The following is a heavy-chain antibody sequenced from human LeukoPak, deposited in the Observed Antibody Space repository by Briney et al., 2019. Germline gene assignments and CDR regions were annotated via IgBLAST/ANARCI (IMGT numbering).Heavy chain of an antibody. CDR1: GFTFNKHH. Sequence: GGSLRLSCVASGFTFNKHHMNWVRQAPGKGLEWVSSISSSSVYTHYADSVKGRFTISRDNGKNSLYLQMHSLRAEGTALYYCARDALRDDAFDIWGQGTLVTVSS. CDR3: ARDALRDDAFDI. CDR2: ISSSSVYT. V-gene: IGHV3-21*04. J-gene: IGHJ3*02.